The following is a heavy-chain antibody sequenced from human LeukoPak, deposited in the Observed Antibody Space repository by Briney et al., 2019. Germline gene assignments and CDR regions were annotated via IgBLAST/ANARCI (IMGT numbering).Heavy chain of an antibody. J-gene: IGHJ4*02. V-gene: IGHV4-59*11. Sequence: SETLSLTCTVSGGSISSHYWNWSRQPPGKGLEWIGYVYYSGSTKYNPSLNSRVTISVDTSKKQFSLKLTSVTAADTAVYYCARAVENSSRSLNYWGQGTLVTVSS. CDR2: VYYSGST. CDR3: ARAVENSSRSLNY. D-gene: IGHD6-13*01. CDR1: GGSISSHY.